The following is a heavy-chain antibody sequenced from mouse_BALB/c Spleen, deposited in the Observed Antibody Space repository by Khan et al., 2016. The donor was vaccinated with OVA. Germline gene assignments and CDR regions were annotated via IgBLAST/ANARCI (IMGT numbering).Heavy chain of an antibody. Sequence: VQLQQSGAELVRPGALVKLSCKASGFNIKDYYIHWVKQRPEQGLEWIGWIDPENGETKYDPKFQGKGSITADTSSNTAYLQLSSLPSEDTADYYCAGSGYEAWIPYWGQGTLVTVSA. CDR3: AGSGYEAWIPY. D-gene: IGHD3-1*01. CDR1: GFNIKDYY. CDR2: IDPENGET. J-gene: IGHJ3*01. V-gene: IGHV14-1*02.